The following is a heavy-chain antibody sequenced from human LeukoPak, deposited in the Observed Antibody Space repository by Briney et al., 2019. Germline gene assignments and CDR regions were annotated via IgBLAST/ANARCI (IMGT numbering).Heavy chain of an antibody. V-gene: IGHV3-30*18. CDR3: AKTKGYSYGYYFDY. CDR2: MSYDGFNK. D-gene: IGHD5-18*01. CDR1: GFTFSSYA. Sequence: GRSLRLSCAASGFTFSSYAMHWVRQSLGKGLEWVAVMSYDGFNKYYADSVKGRFTISRDNSKNTLYLQMNSLRAEDTAVYYCAKTKGYSYGYYFDYWGQGTLVTVPS. J-gene: IGHJ4*02.